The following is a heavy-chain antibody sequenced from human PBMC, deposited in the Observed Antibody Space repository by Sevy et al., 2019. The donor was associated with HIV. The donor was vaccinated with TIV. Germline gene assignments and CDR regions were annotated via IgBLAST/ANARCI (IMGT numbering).Heavy chain of an antibody. CDR1: GFTFSSYA. Sequence: GGSLRLSCAASGFTFSSYAMHWVRQAPGKGLEWVAVISYDGSNKYYADSVNGRFTISRDNSKNTLYLQMNSLRAEDTAVYYCARGHRAVRYYYYMDVWGKGTTVTVSS. D-gene: IGHD6-19*01. J-gene: IGHJ6*03. CDR3: ARGHRAVRYYYYMDV. V-gene: IGHV3-30-3*01. CDR2: ISYDGSNK.